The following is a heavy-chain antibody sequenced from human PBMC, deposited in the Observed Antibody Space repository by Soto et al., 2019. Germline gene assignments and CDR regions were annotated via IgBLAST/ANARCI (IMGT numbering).Heavy chain of an antibody. CDR3: AKVSRKGAAIDFDY. CDR1: GDTFSKYD. D-gene: IGHD3-22*01. J-gene: IGHJ4*02. V-gene: IGHV1-8*01. CDR2: VNPNNGDT. Sequence: QVQLVQSGAELKKPGASVKVSCKASGDTFSKYDLNSVRQATGQGPECIGWVNPNNGDTGYAQKFQGRVTLTTDISTTTAYMELTSLRSEDTAIYYCAKVSRKGAAIDFDYWGQGTLITVSS.